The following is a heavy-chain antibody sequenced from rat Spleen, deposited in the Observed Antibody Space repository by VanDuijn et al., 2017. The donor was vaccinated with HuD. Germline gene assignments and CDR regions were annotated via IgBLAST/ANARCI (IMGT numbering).Heavy chain of an antibody. Sequence: EVQLVESGGGLVQPGRSLKLSCAASGFTFSDYYMAWVRQAPKKGLEWVASISYEGSGTYYRDSVKGRFTISRDDSKSMVYLQMDNLKTEDTAMYYCTAASNEYWGQGVMVTVSS. CDR1: GFTFSDYY. D-gene: IGHD3-1*01. CDR2: ISYEGSGT. V-gene: IGHV5-20*01. J-gene: IGHJ2*01. CDR3: TAASNEY.